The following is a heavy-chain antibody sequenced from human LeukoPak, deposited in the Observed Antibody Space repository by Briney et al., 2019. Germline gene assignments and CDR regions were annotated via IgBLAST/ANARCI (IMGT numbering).Heavy chain of an antibody. CDR3: AKFVVVTGYYYYGMDV. J-gene: IGHJ6*02. Sequence: GESLRLSCAASGFTFSSYAMSWVRQAPGKGLEWVSAISGSGGSTYYADSVKGRFTISRDNSKNTLYLQMNSLRAEDTAVYYCAKFVVVTGYYYYGMDVWGQGTTVTVSS. CDR1: GFTFSSYA. V-gene: IGHV3-23*01. D-gene: IGHD2-21*02. CDR2: ISGSGGST.